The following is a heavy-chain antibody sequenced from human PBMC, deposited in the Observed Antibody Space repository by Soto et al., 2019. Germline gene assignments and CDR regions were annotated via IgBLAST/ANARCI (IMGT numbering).Heavy chain of an antibody. CDR3: ARAPPRGIAAPGTWGSGMDV. CDR1: GFSFSSYA. V-gene: IGHV3-30-3*01. CDR2: ISYDGNNK. J-gene: IGHJ6*02. D-gene: IGHD6-13*01. Sequence: QVQVVESGGGVVQPGRSLRLSCAASGFSFSSYAMHWVRQAPGKGLEWVAVISYDGNNKYYADSVKGRITISRDSSKNMVYLQMNNLRPEDTAVYYCARAPPRGIAAPGTWGSGMDVWGQGTTVTVSS.